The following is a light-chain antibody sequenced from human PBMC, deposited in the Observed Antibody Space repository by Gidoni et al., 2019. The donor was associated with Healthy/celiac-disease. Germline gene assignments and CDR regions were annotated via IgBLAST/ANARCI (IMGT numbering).Light chain of an antibody. J-gene: IGKJ2*01. V-gene: IGKV3-20*01. CDR2: GAS. Sequence: EIVLTQSPGTLSLSPGERATLSCRASQSVSSSYLAWYQQKPGQAPRLLIYGASSRATGIPDRFSGSGSGTDFTLTTSRLEPEDFAVYYCRQYGSSPPSYTFGQGTKLEIK. CDR1: QSVSSSY. CDR3: RQYGSSPPSYT.